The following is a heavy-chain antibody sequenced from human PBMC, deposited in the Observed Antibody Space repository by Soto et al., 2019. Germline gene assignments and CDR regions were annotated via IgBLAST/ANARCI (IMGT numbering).Heavy chain of an antibody. CDR3: AHPRGYGVFDAYDI. D-gene: IGHD4-17*01. CDR2: ISGSGTTT. CDR1: GFTFSTYA. J-gene: IGHJ3*02. Sequence: GGSLSLACAASGFTFSTYAMSWVRQAPGKGLEWVSAISGSGTTTFYADSVQGRFTISRDNSMNTLYLQMNSLRIEDTAVYYCAHPRGYGVFDAYDIWGQGTMVTVSS. V-gene: IGHV3-23*01.